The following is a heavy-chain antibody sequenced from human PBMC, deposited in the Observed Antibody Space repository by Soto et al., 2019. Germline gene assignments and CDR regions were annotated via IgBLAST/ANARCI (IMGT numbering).Heavy chain of an antibody. D-gene: IGHD1-26*01. J-gene: IGHJ6*02. CDR1: WFTVNSNY. CDR2: TNTGGTT. Sequence: GSLRLACAASWFTVNSNYMSWVRQAPGEGLQWVSITNTGGTTYYADSVKGRFTVSRDNSKNTLYLQMNSLRAEDTAVYYCAKGDGFILAVWGQGTTVTVSS. V-gene: IGHV3-53*01. CDR3: AKGDGFILAV.